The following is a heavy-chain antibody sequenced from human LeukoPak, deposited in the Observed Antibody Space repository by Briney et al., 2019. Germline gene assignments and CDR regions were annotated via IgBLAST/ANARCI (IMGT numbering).Heavy chain of an antibody. CDR3: ARDDEEAAVAGFFHY. V-gene: IGHV3-7*01. D-gene: IGHD6-19*01. J-gene: IGHJ4*02. CDR2: IKQDGSEK. Sequence: PGVSLRLSSAAAGFTFSSYWMSWVRQARGKGLEWVANIKQDGSEKYYVDSVKGRFTISRDNAKNSLYLQMNSLRAEDTAVYYCARDDEEAAVAGFFHYWGQGTLVTVSS. CDR1: GFTFSSYW.